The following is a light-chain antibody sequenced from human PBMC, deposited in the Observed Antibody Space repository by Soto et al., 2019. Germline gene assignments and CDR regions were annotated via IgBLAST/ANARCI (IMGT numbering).Light chain of an antibody. Sequence: DIQLTQSPSFLSASVGDRVTITCRASQDTRRYLAWYQQKPGKAPKLLIYAASTLQSGVPSRFSGSGSGTEFTLTIGSLRPEDFATYYCQRPGVFGPGTKVDIK. CDR1: QDTRRY. J-gene: IGKJ3*01. CDR3: QRPGV. CDR2: AAS. V-gene: IGKV1-9*01.